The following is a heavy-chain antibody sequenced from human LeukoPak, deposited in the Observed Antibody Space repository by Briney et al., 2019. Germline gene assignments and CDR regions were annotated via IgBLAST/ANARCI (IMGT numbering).Heavy chain of an antibody. CDR3: ARGDVEIATADY. CDR1: GGSISSGDYY. J-gene: IGHJ4*02. CDR2: IYYSGST. Sequence: PSETLSLTCTVSGGSISSGDYYWSWIRQPPGKGLEWIGYIYYSGSTNYNPSLKSRVTISVDTSKNQFSLKLSSVTAADTAVYYCARGDVEIATADYWGQGTLVTVSS. D-gene: IGHD6-13*01. V-gene: IGHV4-61*08.